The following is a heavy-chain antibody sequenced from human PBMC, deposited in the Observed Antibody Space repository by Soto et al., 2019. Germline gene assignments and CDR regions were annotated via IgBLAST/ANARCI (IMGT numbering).Heavy chain of an antibody. CDR3: TRVRPDWVYGGNLNSPHHDFDD. Sequence: GRSLRLSCTASGFTFGDYAMSWVRQAPGKGLEWVGFIRSKAYGGTTEYAASVKGRFTISRDDSKSMAYLQMHSLKPEDTAVYYCTRVRPDWVYGGNLNSPHHDFDDRGKGTRVTVSS. CDR2: IRSKAYGGTT. V-gene: IGHV3-49*04. D-gene: IGHD4-17*01. J-gene: IGHJ4*02. CDR1: GFTFGDYA.